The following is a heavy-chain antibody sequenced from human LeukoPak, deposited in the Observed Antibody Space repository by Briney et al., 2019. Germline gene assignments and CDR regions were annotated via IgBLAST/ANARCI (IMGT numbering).Heavy chain of an antibody. D-gene: IGHD3-9*01. CDR3: ARDGARGYDILTGYYSTGLDY. CDR1: GFTFSSYW. J-gene: IGHJ4*02. Sequence: GGSLRLSCAASGFTFSSYWMHWVRHVPGKGLVWVSRIKTDGSRIGYADSVKGRFTISRDNAKNSLYLQMNSLRAEDTAVYYCARDGARGYDILTGYYSTGLDYWGQGTLVTVSS. CDR2: IKTDGSRI. V-gene: IGHV3-74*01.